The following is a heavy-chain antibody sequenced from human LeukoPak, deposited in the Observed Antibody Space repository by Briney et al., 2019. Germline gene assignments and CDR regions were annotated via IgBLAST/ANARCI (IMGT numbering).Heavy chain of an antibody. CDR3: ARIRCSHSDNTCYNY. J-gene: IGHJ4*02. CDR2: VYSSEIT. Sequence: SETLSLTCTVSGGPISSYYWSWIRQPPGKGLEWIGYVYSSEITSYNPSLNNRATILGDMSKNQISLRLTSVTAADTAVYYCARIRCSHSDNTCYNYWGQGTLVTVSS. CDR1: GGPISSYY. V-gene: IGHV4-59*12. D-gene: IGHD1-26*01.